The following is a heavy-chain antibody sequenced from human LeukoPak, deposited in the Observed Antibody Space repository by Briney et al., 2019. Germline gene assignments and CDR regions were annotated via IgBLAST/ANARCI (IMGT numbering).Heavy chain of an antibody. J-gene: IGHJ6*02. CDR3: ARDPGKSNYYYYGMAV. D-gene: IGHD4-23*01. Sequence: GASVKVSCKASVYTFTSYVISWVRQAPGQGLDWMGWISAYNGNTNYAQKPQARVTMTTDTYTSTAYMELRSLRSDDPAVYYCARDPGKSNYYYYGMAVWGQGTTVTVSS. V-gene: IGHV1-18*01. CDR1: VYTFTSYV. CDR2: ISAYNGNT.